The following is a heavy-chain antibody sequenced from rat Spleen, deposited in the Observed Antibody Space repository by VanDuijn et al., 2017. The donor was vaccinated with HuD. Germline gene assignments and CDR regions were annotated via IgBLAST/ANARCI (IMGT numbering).Heavy chain of an antibody. D-gene: IGHD1-1*01. J-gene: IGHJ2*01. V-gene: IGHV5-22*01. CDR3: ARLGGGDFDY. CDR1: GFTFSDYY. CDR2: ISYEGSGT. Sequence: EVQLVESGGGLVQPGRSMKLSCAASGFTFSDYYMAWVRQAPKQGLEWVASISYEGSGTYYGDSVKGRFTISRDNARSTLYLQMNSLRSEDTATYYCARLGGGDFDYWGQGVMVTVSS.